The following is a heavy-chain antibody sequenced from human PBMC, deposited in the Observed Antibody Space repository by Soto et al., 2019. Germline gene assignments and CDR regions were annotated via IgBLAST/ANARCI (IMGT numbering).Heavy chain of an antibody. J-gene: IGHJ4*02. V-gene: IGHV3-30*18. CDR1: GFTFSSYG. D-gene: IGHD3-3*01. Sequence: GGSLRLSCAASGFTFSSYGMHWVRQAPGKGLEWVAVISYDGSNKYYADSVKGRFTISRDNSKNTLYLQMNSLRAEDTAVYYCAKDAVEYYFDYWGQGTLVTVPS. CDR3: AKDAVEYYFDY. CDR2: ISYDGSNK.